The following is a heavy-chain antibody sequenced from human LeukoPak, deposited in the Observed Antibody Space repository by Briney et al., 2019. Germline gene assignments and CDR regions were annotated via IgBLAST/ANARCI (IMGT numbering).Heavy chain of an antibody. CDR2: IYPGDSDT. V-gene: IGHV5-51*01. J-gene: IGHJ4*02. CDR1: GYSFTSYW. Sequence: GESPKISCKGSGYSFTSYWIGWVRQMPGKGLEWMGIIYPGDSDTRYSPSFQGQVTISADKSISTAYLQWSSLKASDTAMYYCARHPDSSGYMYYFDYWGQGTLVTVSS. D-gene: IGHD3-22*01. CDR3: ARHPDSSGYMYYFDY.